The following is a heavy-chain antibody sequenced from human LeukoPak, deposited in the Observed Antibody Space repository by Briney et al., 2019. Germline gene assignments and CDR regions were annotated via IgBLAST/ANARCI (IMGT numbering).Heavy chain of an antibody. V-gene: IGHV4-39*02. CDR2: IYYSGST. J-gene: IGHJ4*02. CDR3: ARDTRPPYYYDSSGYYQYFDY. CDR1: GGSISSSSYY. D-gene: IGHD3-22*01. Sequence: SETLSLTCTVSGGSISSSSYYWGWIRQPPGKGLEWIGSIYYSGSTYYNPSLKSRVTITVDTSKNQFSLKLSSVTAADTAVYYCARDTRPPYYYDSSGYYQYFDYWGQGTLVTVSS.